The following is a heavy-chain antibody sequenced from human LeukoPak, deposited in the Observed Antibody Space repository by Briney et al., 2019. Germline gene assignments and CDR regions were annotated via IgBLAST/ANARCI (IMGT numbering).Heavy chain of an antibody. Sequence: AAVTVSCMASRYTLTGYYMHEVGQAPAQGREGMGWINPNSGGTNYAQKFQGRVTMTRDTAISTAYMELSTLRSDDTAVYYCARLLLWFGESTDYWGQGTLVTVSS. CDR3: ARLLLWFGESTDY. V-gene: IGHV1-2*02. J-gene: IGHJ4*02. CDR2: INPNSGGT. CDR1: RYTLTGYY. D-gene: IGHD3-10*01.